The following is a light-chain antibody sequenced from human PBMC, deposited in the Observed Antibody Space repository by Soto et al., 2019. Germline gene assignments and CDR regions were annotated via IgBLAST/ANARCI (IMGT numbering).Light chain of an antibody. J-gene: IGKJ5*01. CDR1: ESISRH. V-gene: IGKV1-39*01. CDR3: QQDYSTLAT. CDR2: AAS. Sequence: DIQMSQSPSSLSAPVGDRVTITCRAAESISRHLNWYQQKPGRAPDLLIYAASTLQNGVPSRFTGSGSGTEFTLTITGLQLEDFATYYCQQDYSTLATFGQGTRLEI.